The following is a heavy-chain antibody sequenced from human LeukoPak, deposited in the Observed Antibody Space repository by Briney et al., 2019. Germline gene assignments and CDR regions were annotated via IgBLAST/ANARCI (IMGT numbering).Heavy chain of an antibody. Sequence: QTGGSLRPSCAGSGFTFSSGFTFSYYAMAWVRQAPGKGLEWVSSISGSGVHTYYADSVKGRFTIFRDNSKNTLYLQMNSLRAEDTAVYYCARDRSGWYYFDHWGQGTLVTVSS. CDR2: ISGSGVHT. CDR3: ARDRSGWYYFDH. J-gene: IGHJ4*02. V-gene: IGHV3-23*01. D-gene: IGHD6-19*01. CDR1: GFTFSSGFTFSYYA.